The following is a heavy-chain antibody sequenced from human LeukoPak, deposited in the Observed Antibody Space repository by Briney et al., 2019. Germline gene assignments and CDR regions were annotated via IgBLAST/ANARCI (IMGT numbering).Heavy chain of an antibody. CDR1: GDSVGPYY. CDR3: ARGMFAFDI. D-gene: IGHD3-10*02. J-gene: IGHJ3*02. Sequence: PSETLSLTCTVSGDSVGPYYWSWIRQPPGKGLEWIGNMYYSGSTTYNPSLKSRITLSVDTSKNQFPLKLSSVTAADTAVYYCARGMFAFDIWGQGTMVTVSS. CDR2: MYYSGST. V-gene: IGHV4-59*02.